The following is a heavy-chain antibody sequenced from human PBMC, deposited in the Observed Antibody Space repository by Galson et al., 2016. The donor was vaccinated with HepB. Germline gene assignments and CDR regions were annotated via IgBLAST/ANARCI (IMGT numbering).Heavy chain of an antibody. CDR2: IYLGDSDT. CDR1: GYDLSDYW. V-gene: IGHV5-51*01. J-gene: IGHJ3*02. Sequence: QSGAEVKKPGESLKISCEGSGYDLSDYWTAWVRQMPGRGLEWMGIIYLGDSDTKYSPSFQGQVTISGDKSLNTAYLQWTSLKASDTAMYYCARQGYFDSSGYIDAFDIWGQGTMVTVSS. CDR3: ARQGYFDSSGYIDAFDI. D-gene: IGHD3-22*01.